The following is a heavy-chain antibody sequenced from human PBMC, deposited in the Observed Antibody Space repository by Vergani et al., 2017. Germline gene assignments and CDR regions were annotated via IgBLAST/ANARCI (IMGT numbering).Heavy chain of an antibody. Sequence: QVQLVESGGGVVQRGGSLRLSCATSGFTLSNYDMQWIRQGPGKGLELVAFIQFGGSNQYNADSVKGRLTLSRDFSKNTLYLQMNGLRTDDTATYYCAKHFRGCGSYYWGQGTQVIVSS. CDR1: GFTLSNYD. D-gene: IGHD2-21*01. V-gene: IGHV3-30*02. CDR3: AKHFRGCGSYY. CDR2: IQFGGSNQ. J-gene: IGHJ4*02.